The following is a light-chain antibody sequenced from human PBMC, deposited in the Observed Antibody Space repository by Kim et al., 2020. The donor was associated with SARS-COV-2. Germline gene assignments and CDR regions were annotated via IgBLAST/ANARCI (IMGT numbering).Light chain of an antibody. CDR3: QEYNGYSRT. CDR2: DAS. J-gene: IGKJ1*01. Sequence: DIQMTQSPSTLSASVGDRVTITCRASQSIRSWLAWYQQKPGKAPNLLIFDASSLESGVPARFSGSGSGTEFTLTISSLQPDDFATYYCQEYNGYSRTFGQGTKVEIK. V-gene: IGKV1-5*01. CDR1: QSIRSW.